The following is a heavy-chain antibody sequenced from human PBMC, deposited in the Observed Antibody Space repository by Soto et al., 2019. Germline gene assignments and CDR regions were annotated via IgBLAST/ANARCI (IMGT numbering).Heavy chain of an antibody. CDR2: INHSGST. Sequence: SETLSLTCTVSGGSISGYYWIWIRQPPGKGLEWIGEINHSGSTNYNPSLKSRVTISVDTSKNQFSLKLSSVTAADTAVYYCGRVGPQRWLQFWWFDYWGQGTLVTVSS. V-gene: IGHV4-34*01. J-gene: IGHJ4*02. D-gene: IGHD5-12*01. CDR1: GGSISGYY. CDR3: GRVGPQRWLQFWWFDY.